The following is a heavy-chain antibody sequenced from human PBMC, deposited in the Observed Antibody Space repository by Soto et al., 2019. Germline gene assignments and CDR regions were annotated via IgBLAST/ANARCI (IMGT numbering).Heavy chain of an antibody. J-gene: IGHJ5*02. CDR3: ARDNSQNYGTPAASSCFHP. CDR2: INPSGDTT. D-gene: IGHD2-15*01. CDR1: GLRYSVYY. Sequence: GALLKVDWKGSGLRYSVYYMHCVRKETGQGLEWMGIINPSGDTTNYAQKFQGRVTITRDTSTSTVYLDLSSLRSEDTAVYYCARDNSQNYGTPAASSCFHPWAQGTPVTVPS. V-gene: IGHV1-46*01.